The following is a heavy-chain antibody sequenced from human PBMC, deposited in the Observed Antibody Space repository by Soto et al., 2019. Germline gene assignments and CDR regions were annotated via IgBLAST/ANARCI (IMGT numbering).Heavy chain of an antibody. D-gene: IGHD2-21*02. Sequence: SVKVSCKASGFTLTSSAVQWVRQARGQRLEWIGWIVVGSGNTIYAQNFQDRVTITRDMSTSTANMELSSLRSEDTAVYYCAANSGRLRKGYYSGMDVWGQGTTVTVYS. V-gene: IGHV1-58*01. CDR2: IVVGSGNT. CDR1: GFTLTSSA. J-gene: IGHJ6*02. CDR3: AANSGRLRKGYYSGMDV.